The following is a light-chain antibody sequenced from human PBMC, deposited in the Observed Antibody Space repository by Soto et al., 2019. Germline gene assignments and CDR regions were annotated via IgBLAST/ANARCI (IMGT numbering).Light chain of an antibody. CDR2: GAS. J-gene: IGKJ5*01. Sequence: IVLTPSPGTLSLYTGERRSLSCRASQSVTSGYLAWYQQQPNQAPRLLIYGASYRATGIPDRFSGGGSGTDFTLTISRLEPEDFAVYYCQHYSSSPPAITFGQGTRLEI. V-gene: IGKV3-20*01. CDR3: QHYSSSPPAIT. CDR1: QSVTSGY.